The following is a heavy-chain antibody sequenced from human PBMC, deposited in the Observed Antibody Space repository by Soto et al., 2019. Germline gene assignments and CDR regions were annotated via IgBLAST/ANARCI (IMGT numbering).Heavy chain of an antibody. D-gene: IGHD3-3*01. V-gene: IGHV1-8*01. CDR3: AREGMRYDFWRTNYYYYYYMDG. CDR2: MNPNSGNT. J-gene: IGHJ6*03. Sequence: EASVKVSCKASGYTFTSYGINWVRQATGQGLEWMGWMNPNSGNTGYAQKFQGRVTMTRNTSISTAYMELSSLRSEDTAVYYCAREGMRYDFWRTNYYYYYYMDGWGKGTTVTVSS. CDR1: GYTFTSYG.